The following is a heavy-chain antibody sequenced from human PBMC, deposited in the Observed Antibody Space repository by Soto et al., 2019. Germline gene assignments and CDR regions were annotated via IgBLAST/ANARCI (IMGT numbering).Heavy chain of an antibody. J-gene: IGHJ4*02. CDR2: INHVGGT. Sequence: QVQLQQWGAGLLKPSETLSLTCAVYGGSFSGYDWSWIRQPPGKGLEWIGEINHVGGTNYNPSLKSRLTISVDTSNNQFSLKVNSVTAADTAVYYCARGQKGYSSSWYVDWCQGTPVTVSS. CDR1: GGSFSGYD. CDR3: ARGQKGYSSSWYVD. V-gene: IGHV4-34*01. D-gene: IGHD6-13*01.